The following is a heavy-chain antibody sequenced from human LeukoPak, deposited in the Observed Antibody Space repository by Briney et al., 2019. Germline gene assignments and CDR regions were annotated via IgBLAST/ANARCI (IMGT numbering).Heavy chain of an antibody. CDR2: IYTSGST. Sequence: SETLSLTCTVSGGSISSYYWSWIRQPAGKGLEWIGRIYTSGSTNYNPSLKSRVTISVDTSKNQFSLKLSSVTAADTAVYYCARIGRGDILTGYYGPFYYYYYMDVWGKGTTVTVSS. D-gene: IGHD3-9*01. CDR1: GGSISSYY. CDR3: ARIGRGDILTGYYGPFYYYYYMDV. J-gene: IGHJ6*03. V-gene: IGHV4-4*07.